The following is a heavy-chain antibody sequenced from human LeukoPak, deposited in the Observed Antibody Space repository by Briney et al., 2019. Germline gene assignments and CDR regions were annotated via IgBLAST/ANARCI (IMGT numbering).Heavy chain of an antibody. CDR1: GYTFTSYG. Sequence: VASVKVSCKASGYTFTSYGISWVRQAPGQGLEWIGWISAYNGNTNYAQKLQGRVTMTTDTSTSTVYMELSSLRSEDTAVYYCARDLTGGGYDSSRGLLDYWGQGTLVTVSS. V-gene: IGHV1-18*01. CDR2: ISAYNGNT. CDR3: ARDLTGGGYDSSRGLLDY. D-gene: IGHD5-12*01. J-gene: IGHJ4*02.